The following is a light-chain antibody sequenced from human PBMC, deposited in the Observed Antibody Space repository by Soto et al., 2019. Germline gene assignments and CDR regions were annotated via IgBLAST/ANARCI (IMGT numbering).Light chain of an antibody. CDR2: GAS. J-gene: IGKJ1*01. CDR3: QQYNNWGT. CDR1: QSVDCN. V-gene: IGKV3-15*01. Sequence: EILMTQSPATLSVSPGERATLSCRASQSVDCNLAWYQQKPVQAPRLLIYGASTRATGISARFSGSGSATEFTPTISSLQSEDFEVYYGQQYNNWGTFGQGTKVEI.